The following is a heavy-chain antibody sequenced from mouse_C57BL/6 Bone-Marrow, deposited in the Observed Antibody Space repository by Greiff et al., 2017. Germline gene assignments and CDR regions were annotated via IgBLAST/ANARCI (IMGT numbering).Heavy chain of an antibody. CDR2: IYPGGGDT. D-gene: IGHD1-1*02. CDR3: RRAYYGTPWFAY. V-gene: IGHV1-82*01. Sequence: QVQLQQSGPELVKPGASVKISCKASGYAFSSSWMNWVKQRPGQGLEWIGRIYPGGGDTNYNGKFKGKATLTADTSSSTAYMQLSSLSSEDSAVYFGRRAYYGTPWFAYWGQGTLVTVSA. CDR1: GYAFSSSW. J-gene: IGHJ3*01.